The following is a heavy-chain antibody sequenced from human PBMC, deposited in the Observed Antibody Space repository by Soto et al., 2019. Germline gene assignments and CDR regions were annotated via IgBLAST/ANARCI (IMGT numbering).Heavy chain of an antibody. J-gene: IGHJ4*02. D-gene: IGHD3-10*01. CDR1: GGSISSSSYY. CDR3: ARPSESTYYYGSGSPFDY. CDR2: IYYSGST. V-gene: IGHV4-39*01. Sequence: PSETLSLTCTVSGGSISSSSYYWGWIRQPPGKGLEWIGSIYYSGSTYYNPSLKSRVTISVDTSKNQFSLKLSSVTAADTAVYYCARPSESTYYYGSGSPFDYWGQGTLVTVSS.